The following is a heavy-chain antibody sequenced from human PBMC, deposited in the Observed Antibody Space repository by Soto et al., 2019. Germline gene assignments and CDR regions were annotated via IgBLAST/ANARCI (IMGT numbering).Heavy chain of an antibody. D-gene: IGHD5-18*01. Sequence: EVQLVESGGGLVKPGGSLRLSCTASGFTFSDYSINWVRQAPGKGLEWVSSISSTSKNMNYADSVKGRFTISRDNAKNSLYLQMNSPRAEDTAVYYWARDQGDGESNDGYHESWGQGALVTVSS. J-gene: IGHJ5*02. CDR2: ISSTSKNM. CDR1: GFTFSDYS. V-gene: IGHV3-21*01. CDR3: ARDQGDGESNDGYHES.